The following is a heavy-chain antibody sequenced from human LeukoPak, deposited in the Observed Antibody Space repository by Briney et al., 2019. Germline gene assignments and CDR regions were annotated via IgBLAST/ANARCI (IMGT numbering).Heavy chain of an antibody. CDR3: ARDSSSPPYYFDY. J-gene: IGHJ4*02. CDR1: GDSVSRNSAA. D-gene: IGHD6-6*01. Sequence: SQTLSLTCAISGDSVSRNSAAWNWIRHSPSGAREWLGRTYYRSKWYNDYAVSVKSRITINPDTSKNQFSLQLNSVTPEDTAVYYCARDSSSPPYYFDYWGQGTLVTVSS. CDR2: TYYRSKWYN. V-gene: IGHV6-1*01.